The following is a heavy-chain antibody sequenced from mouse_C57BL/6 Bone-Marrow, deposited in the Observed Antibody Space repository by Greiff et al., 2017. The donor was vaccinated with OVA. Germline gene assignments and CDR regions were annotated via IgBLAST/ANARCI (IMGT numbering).Heavy chain of an antibody. V-gene: IGHV1-55*01. D-gene: IGHD3-2*01. CDR3: ARRGRRQTALDY. J-gene: IGHJ4*01. CDR1: GYTFTSYW. CDR2: IYPGSGST. Sequence: QVQLKQPGAELVKPGASVKMSCKASGYTFTSYWITWVKQRPGQGLEWIGDIYPGSGSTNYNEKFKSKATLTVDTSSSTAYMQLSSLTSEDSAVYYCARRGRRQTALDYWGQGTSVTVSS.